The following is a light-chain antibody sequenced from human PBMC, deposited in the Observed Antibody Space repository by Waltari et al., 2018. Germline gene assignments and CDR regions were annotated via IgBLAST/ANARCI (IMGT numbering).Light chain of an antibody. J-gene: IGLJ3*02. CDR1: SGHSDYI. CDR2: LEGSGSY. Sequence: QPELTQSSSASASLGSSVKLSCTLSSGHSDYIIAWHQQQPGKAPRYLMRLEGSGSYNKGSGVPDRYLTISNLQSEDEADYYCETWDRYTWVFGGGTKLTVL. V-gene: IGLV4-60*03. CDR3: ETWDRYTWV.